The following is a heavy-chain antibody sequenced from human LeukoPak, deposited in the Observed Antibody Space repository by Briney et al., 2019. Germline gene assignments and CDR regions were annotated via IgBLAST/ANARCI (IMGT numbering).Heavy chain of an antibody. V-gene: IGHV3-74*01. J-gene: IGHJ4*02. CDR2: INSDGSWT. Sequence: GGSLRLSCAASGNYWMHWVRQAPGKGLVWVSHINSDGSWTSYADSVKGRFTISKDNAKDTLNLQMNSLRAEDTAVYYCARDYLIESFDYWGQGTLVTVSS. CDR3: ARDYLIESFDY. CDR1: GNYW. D-gene: IGHD2/OR15-2a*01.